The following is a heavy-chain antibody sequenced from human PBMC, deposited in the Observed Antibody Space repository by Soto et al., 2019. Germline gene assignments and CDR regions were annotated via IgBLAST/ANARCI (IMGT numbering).Heavy chain of an antibody. CDR1: GFTFSSYG. J-gene: IGHJ4*02. CDR2: ISSNGNNI. V-gene: IGHV3-48*01. CDR3: ARGLVRGVSN. Sequence: GGSLRLSCAASGFTFSSYGMHWVRQAPGKELEWVSYISSNGNNIYYADSVKGRFTISSDNAENSLYLQMHSLRVEDTAVYYCARGLVRGVSNWGQGTLVTVSS. D-gene: IGHD3-10*01.